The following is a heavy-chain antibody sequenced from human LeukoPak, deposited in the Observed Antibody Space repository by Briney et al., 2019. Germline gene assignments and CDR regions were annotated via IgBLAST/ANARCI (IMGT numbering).Heavy chain of an antibody. CDR2: ISGSGGDT. V-gene: IGHV3-23*01. J-gene: IGHJ4*02. CDR1: GFPFSTYA. D-gene: IGHD3-22*01. Sequence: PGGSLRLSCAASGFPFSTYAMSWVRQAPGKGLEWVSVISGSGGDTYYADSVKGRFTISRDNAKNSLYLQMNSLRAEDTAAYYCARETGQWYYDSSGYSNFDYWGQGTLVTVSS. CDR3: ARETGQWYYDSSGYSNFDY.